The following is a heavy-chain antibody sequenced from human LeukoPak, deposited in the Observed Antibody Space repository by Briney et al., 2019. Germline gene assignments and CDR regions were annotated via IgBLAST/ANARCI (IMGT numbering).Heavy chain of an antibody. CDR2: INPKSGGT. J-gene: IGHJ4*02. V-gene: IGHV1-2*02. D-gene: IGHD1-26*01. CDR3: ARPSGSYYRIFDY. CDR1: GYTFTGYY. Sequence: ASVKVSCKASGYTFTGYYVHWVRQAPGQGLEWMGWINPKSGGTNYAQKFQGSVTMTRDTSISTAYMELSRLRSDDTAVYYCARPSGSYYRIFDYWGQGTLVTVSS.